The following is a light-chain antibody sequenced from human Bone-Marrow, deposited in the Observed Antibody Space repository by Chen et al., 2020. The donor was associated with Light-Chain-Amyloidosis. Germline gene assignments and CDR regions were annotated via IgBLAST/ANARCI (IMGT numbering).Light chain of an antibody. Sequence: SYVLTQPSSVSVAPGQTATIACGGNNIGSTSVHWYQQTPGQAPLLVVYDDRDRPSGIPERLSGSNSGNTATLTISRVEAGDEAYYYCQVWDRSSDRPVFGGGTNLTVL. CDR3: QVWDRSSDRPV. CDR2: DDR. J-gene: IGLJ3*02. V-gene: IGLV3-21*02. CDR1: NIGSTS.